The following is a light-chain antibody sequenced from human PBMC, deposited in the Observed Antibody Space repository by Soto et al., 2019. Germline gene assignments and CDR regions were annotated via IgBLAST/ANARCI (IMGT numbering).Light chain of an antibody. Sequence: DIPMTQSPSTLSASVGDRVTITCRASQNIGYLLAWYHPKPGKAPKFLIYKASSLQIGVPSRFSGSGSGTEFTLTISSLQPDDFGTYYCQQYNSYPLTFGGGTKVEIK. CDR2: KAS. CDR3: QQYNSYPLT. CDR1: QNIGYL. V-gene: IGKV1-5*03. J-gene: IGKJ4*01.